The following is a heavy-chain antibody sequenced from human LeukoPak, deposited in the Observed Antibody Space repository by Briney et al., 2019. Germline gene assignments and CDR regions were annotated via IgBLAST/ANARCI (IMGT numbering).Heavy chain of an antibody. CDR3: ARHGRVTAIIPDAFDI. D-gene: IGHD2-21*02. CDR2: IYYSGST. V-gene: IGHV4-39*01. Sequence: PSETLSLTCTVFGGSISSSSYYWGWIRQPPGKGLEWIGSIYYSGSTYYNPSLKSRVTISVDTSKNQFSLKLSSVTAADTAVYYCARHGRVTAIIPDAFDIWGQGTMVTVSS. J-gene: IGHJ3*02. CDR1: GGSISSSSYY.